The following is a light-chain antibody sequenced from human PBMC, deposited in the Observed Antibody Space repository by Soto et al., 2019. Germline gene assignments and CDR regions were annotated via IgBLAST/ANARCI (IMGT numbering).Light chain of an antibody. Sequence: EIVMTQSPATLSVSPGEGATLSCRAGQSVSSNLAWYQQKPGQAPRLLIYGASTRATGIPARFSGSGSGTEFTLTISSLQSEDFAVYYCQQYNNWPRTFGQGTRLEIK. V-gene: IGKV3-15*01. CDR3: QQYNNWPRT. CDR2: GAS. J-gene: IGKJ5*01. CDR1: QSVSSN.